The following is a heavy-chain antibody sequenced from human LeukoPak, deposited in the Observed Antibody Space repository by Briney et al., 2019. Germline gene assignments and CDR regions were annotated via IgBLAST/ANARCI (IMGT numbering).Heavy chain of an antibody. D-gene: IGHD5-18*01. CDR2: ISGSGGST. V-gene: IGHV3-23*01. CDR1: GFTFSSYW. Sequence: GGSLRLSCAASGFTFSSYWMSWARQAPGKGLEWVSAISGSGGSTYYADSVKGRFTISRDNSKNTLYLQMNSLRAEDTAVYYCAKGSEDTAMVDFDYWGQGTLVTVSS. CDR3: AKGSEDTAMVDFDY. J-gene: IGHJ4*02.